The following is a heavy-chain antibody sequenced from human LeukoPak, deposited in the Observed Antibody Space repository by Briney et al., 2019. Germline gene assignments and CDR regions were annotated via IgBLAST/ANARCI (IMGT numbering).Heavy chain of an antibody. CDR3: AGGIAASGDY. CDR2: ISYDGSNK. J-gene: IGHJ4*02. Sequence: GGSLRLSCAASGFTFSSYGMHWVRQAPGKGLEWVAVISYDGSNKYYADSVKGRFTISRDNSKNTLYLQMNSLRAEDTAVYYCAGGIAASGDYWGQGTLVTVSS. CDR1: GFTFSSYG. V-gene: IGHV3-30*03. D-gene: IGHD6-13*01.